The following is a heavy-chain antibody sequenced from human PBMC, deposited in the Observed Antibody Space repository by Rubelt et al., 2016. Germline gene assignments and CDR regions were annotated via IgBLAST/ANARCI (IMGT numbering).Heavy chain of an antibody. D-gene: IGHD3-3*01. CDR1: GGSFSGYY. CDR2: INHSGST. CDR3: ARRNYDFWSGYSDYYFDY. J-gene: IGHJ4*02. Sequence: AVYGGSFSGYYWSWIRQPPGKGLEWIGEINHSGSTNYNPSLKSRVTISVDTSKNQFSLKLSSVTAADTAVYYCARRNYDFWSGYSDYYFDYWGQGTLVTVSS. V-gene: IGHV4-34*01.